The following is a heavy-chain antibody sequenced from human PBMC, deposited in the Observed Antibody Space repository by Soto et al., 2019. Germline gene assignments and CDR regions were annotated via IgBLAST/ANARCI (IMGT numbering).Heavy chain of an antibody. CDR3: ARGRYGSGSYYAYYYYYGMDV. J-gene: IGHJ6*02. CDR1: GGSISSYY. CDR2: IYYSGST. D-gene: IGHD3-10*01. Sequence: SETLSLTCTVSGGSISSYYWSWIRQPPGKGLEWIGYIYYSGSTNYNPSLKSRVTISVDTSKNQFSLKLSSVTAADTAVYYCARGRYGSGSYYAYYYYYGMDVWGQGTTVTVSS. V-gene: IGHV4-59*12.